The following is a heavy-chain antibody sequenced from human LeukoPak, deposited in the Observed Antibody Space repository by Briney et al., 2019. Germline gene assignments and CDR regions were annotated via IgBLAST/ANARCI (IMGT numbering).Heavy chain of an antibody. Sequence: PGGSLRLSCAASGFTFSSYSMNWVRQAPGKGLEWVSYISGSSSNIYYADSVKGRFTISRDNANNSLFLQMDSLRAEDTAVYYCASSRDNFDYWGQGTLVTVSS. J-gene: IGHJ4*02. CDR1: GFTFSSYS. D-gene: IGHD5-24*01. CDR3: ASSRDNFDY. V-gene: IGHV3-48*04. CDR2: ISGSSSNI.